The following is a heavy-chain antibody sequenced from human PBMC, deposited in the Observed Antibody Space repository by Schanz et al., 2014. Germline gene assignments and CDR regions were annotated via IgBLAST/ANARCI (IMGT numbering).Heavy chain of an antibody. V-gene: IGHV1-46*01. CDR2: INGYNAHT. CDR1: EYTFTRHY. J-gene: IGHJ3*01. D-gene: IGHD2-2*01. CDR3: ARGSCSNSGCFDAFDV. Sequence: QVHLVQSGSELKKPGTAVKVSCTASEYTFTRHYMHWVRQAPGQGLEWMGWINGYNAHTNYAQKFQGRITMTRDTSTTTFYMDLSSLGSEDTAVYYCARGSCSNSGCFDAFDVWGQGTMVTVSS.